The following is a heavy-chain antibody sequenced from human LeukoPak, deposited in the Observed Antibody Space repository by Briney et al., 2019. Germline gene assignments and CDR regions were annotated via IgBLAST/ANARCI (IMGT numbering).Heavy chain of an antibody. CDR3: ARIVVEPAEGHYYMDY. J-gene: IGHJ6*03. CDR2: ISSSGSTI. CDR1: GFTFSDYY. Sequence: PGGSLRLSCAASGFTFSDYYMSWIRQAPGKGLEWVSYISSSGSTIYYADSVKGRFTISRDNAKNSLYLQMNSLRAEDTAVYYCARIVVEPAEGHYYMDYWGKGTTVTVSS. V-gene: IGHV3-11*04. D-gene: IGHD2-2*01.